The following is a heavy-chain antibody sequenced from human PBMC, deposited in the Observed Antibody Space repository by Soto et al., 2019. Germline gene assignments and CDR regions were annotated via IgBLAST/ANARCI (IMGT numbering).Heavy chain of an antibody. CDR1: GGSISSYY. Sequence: SETLSLTCTVSGGSISSYYWNWIRQPPGKGLEWIGYINYSGSTNYNPSLKSRVTISVDTSKIQFSLKLSSVTAADTAAYYCARGRTYYYGMDVWGQGTTVTVSS. CDR2: INYSGST. V-gene: IGHV4-59*01. CDR3: ARGRTYYYGMDV. J-gene: IGHJ6*02.